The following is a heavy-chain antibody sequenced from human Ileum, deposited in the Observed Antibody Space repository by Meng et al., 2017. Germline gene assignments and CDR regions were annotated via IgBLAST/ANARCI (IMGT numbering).Heavy chain of an antibody. Sequence: RRGSGPGRVNPSSPLPLPGTVSGGSISGYSWIWTRQPTGKGLEWIGRLYTSGITNYNPSLKSRVTMSVDTSKSQFSLNLTSVTAADTAIYYCAREKQQLGFDSWGQGTLVTVSS. D-gene: IGHD1-1*01. CDR1: GGSISGYS. V-gene: IGHV4-4*07. CDR3: AREKQQLGFDS. CDR2: LYTSGIT. J-gene: IGHJ4*02.